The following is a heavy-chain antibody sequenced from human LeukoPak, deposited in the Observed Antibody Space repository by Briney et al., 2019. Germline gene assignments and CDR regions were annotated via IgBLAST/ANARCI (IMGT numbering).Heavy chain of an antibody. V-gene: IGHV4-34*01. CDR1: GGSFSGYY. CDR2: INHSGST. CDR3: ARAQDYYDIKACFQH. D-gene: IGHD3-22*01. J-gene: IGHJ1*01. Sequence: SETLSLTCAVYGGSFSGYYWSWIRQPPGKGLEWIGEINHSGSTNYNPSLKSRVTISVDTSKNQFSLKLSSVTAADTAVYYCARAQDYYDIKACFQHWGQGTLATVSS.